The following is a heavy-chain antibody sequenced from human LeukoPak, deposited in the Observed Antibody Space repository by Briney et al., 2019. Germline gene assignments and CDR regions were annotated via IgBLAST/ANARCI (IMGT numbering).Heavy chain of an antibody. J-gene: IGHJ4*02. CDR1: GYSISSGYY. V-gene: IGHV4-38-2*02. Sequence: PSETLSLTCTVSGYSISSGYYWGWIRQPPGKGLEWIGSIYHSGSTYYNPSLKSRVTISVDTSKNQFSLKLSSVTAADTAVYYCARVGSSYGRQKALTFVYWGQGTLVTVSS. CDR2: IYHSGST. CDR3: ARVGSSYGRQKALTFVY. D-gene: IGHD5-18*01.